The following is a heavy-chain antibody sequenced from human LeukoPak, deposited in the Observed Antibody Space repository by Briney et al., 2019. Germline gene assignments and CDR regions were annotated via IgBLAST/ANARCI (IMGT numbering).Heavy chain of an antibody. V-gene: IGHV3-23*01. Sequence: GGSLRLSCAASGFTFSNYWMAWVRQAPGKGLEWVSAISNNGGYTYYADSVQGRFTISRDNSKNTLCLQMNSLRAEDTAVYYCAKQLGYCSDGSCYFPYWGQGTLVTVSS. J-gene: IGHJ4*02. CDR3: AKQLGYCSDGSCYFPY. D-gene: IGHD2-15*01. CDR2: ISNNGGYT. CDR1: GFTFSNYW.